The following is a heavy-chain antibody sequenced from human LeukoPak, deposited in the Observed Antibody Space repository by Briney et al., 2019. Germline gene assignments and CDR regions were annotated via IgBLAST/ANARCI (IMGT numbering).Heavy chain of an antibody. CDR1: GFTFSNYW. CDR2: ITNDGSGT. D-gene: IGHD1-26*01. J-gene: IGHJ4*02. CDR3: ATFIVGATENFDY. Sequence: GGSLRLSCVASGFTFSNYWMHWVRQAPGKGLVWVSRITNDGSGTAYADSVKGRFTISRDNAKNTLYLQMNSLRAEDTAVYYCATFIVGATENFDYWGQGTLVTVSS. V-gene: IGHV3-74*01.